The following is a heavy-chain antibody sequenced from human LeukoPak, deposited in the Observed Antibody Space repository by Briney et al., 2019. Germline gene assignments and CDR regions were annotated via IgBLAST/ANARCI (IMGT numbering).Heavy chain of an antibody. D-gene: IGHD3-22*01. J-gene: IGHJ4*02. Sequence: SETLSLTCSVSGGSISINYWSWIRQPPGKGLEWIGFIYYSGSTNYNPSLKSRVTISIDRSKNQFSLKLSSVTAADTAVYYCARDGNYYDTNYYSGPYWGQGTLVTVSS. V-gene: IGHV4-59*12. CDR1: GGSISINY. CDR2: IYYSGST. CDR3: ARDGNYYDTNYYSGPY.